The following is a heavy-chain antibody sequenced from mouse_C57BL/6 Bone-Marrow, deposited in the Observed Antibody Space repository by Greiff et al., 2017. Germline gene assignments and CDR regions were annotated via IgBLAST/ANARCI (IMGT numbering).Heavy chain of an antibody. CDR2: IDPSDSYT. Sequence: VQLQQPGAELVQPGASVKLSCKASGYTFTSYWMPWVQQRPGQGLEWIGEIDPSDSYTNYNQKFKGKATLTIDTTSSTAYMQLRSLTSEDSAVYYCAPLDSSGYVLVYWGQGTLVTVSA. CDR3: APLDSSGYVLVY. V-gene: IGHV1-50*01. D-gene: IGHD3-2*02. CDR1: GYTFTSYW. J-gene: IGHJ3*01.